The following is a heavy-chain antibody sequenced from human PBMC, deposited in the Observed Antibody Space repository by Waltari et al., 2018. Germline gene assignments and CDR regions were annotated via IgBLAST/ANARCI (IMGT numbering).Heavy chain of an antibody. D-gene: IGHD3-16*01. J-gene: IGHJ5*02. CDR2: ISFDANT. CDR3: ARHLIVGEGWFDP. V-gene: IGHV4-39*07. Sequence: QLQLQESGPGLVKPSETLSLSCTVSGVSVSTSPYYWGWIRQPPGKGLEWIGSISFDANTYYNPSLKSRLTLSIDTSKNQFSLNLSSVTAADTAVYFCARHLIVGEGWFDPWGQGTLVTVSS. CDR1: GVSVSTSPYY.